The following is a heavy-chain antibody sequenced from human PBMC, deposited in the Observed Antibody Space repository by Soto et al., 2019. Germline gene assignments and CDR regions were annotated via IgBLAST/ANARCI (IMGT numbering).Heavy chain of an antibody. CDR2: IYHSGST. CDR1: GGSISSSNW. CDR3: ARALGATTRVYYYYDMDV. D-gene: IGHD1-26*01. J-gene: IGHJ6*02. Sequence: SETLSLTCAVSGGSISSSNWWSWVRQPPGKGLEWIGEIYHSGSTNYNPSLKSRVTISVDKSKNQFSLKLSSVTAADTAVYYCARALGATTRVYYYYDMDVWGQGTTVTVSS. V-gene: IGHV4-4*02.